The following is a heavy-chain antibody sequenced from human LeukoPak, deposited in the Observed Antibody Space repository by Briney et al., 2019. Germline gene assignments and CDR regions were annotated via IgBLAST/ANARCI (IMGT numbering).Heavy chain of an antibody. Sequence: SETLSLTCAVYGGSLSYYYWSWIRQPPEKGLEWIGEINRSGSTNYNPSLKSRVSMSVDTSKNQFSLKLSSVTAADTAVYYCARGGFYCGDDCYVDYWGQGTLVTVSS. CDR2: INRSGST. J-gene: IGHJ4*02. V-gene: IGHV4-34*01. CDR1: GGSLSYYY. CDR3: ARGGFYCGDDCYVDY. D-gene: IGHD2-21*02.